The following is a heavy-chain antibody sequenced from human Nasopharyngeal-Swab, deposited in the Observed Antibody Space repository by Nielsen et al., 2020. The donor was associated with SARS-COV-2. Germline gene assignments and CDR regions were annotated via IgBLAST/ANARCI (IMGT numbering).Heavy chain of an antibody. CDR3: ARASRGWS. Sequence: GESLQISCAASGFTFDNYEMNWVRQAPGKGLEWVSYISTSGATIHYADSVRGRFTISRDNAKKSLYLQMNSLRAEDTAVYYCARASRGWSWGQGTLVTVSS. J-gene: IGHJ5*02. CDR2: ISTSGATI. CDR1: GFTFDNYE. V-gene: IGHV3-48*03. D-gene: IGHD6-19*01.